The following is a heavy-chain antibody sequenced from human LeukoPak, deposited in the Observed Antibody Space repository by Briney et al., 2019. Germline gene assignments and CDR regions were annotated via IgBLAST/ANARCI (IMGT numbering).Heavy chain of an antibody. D-gene: IGHD6-19*01. CDR3: ARASSGWTKPPDY. V-gene: IGHV1-2*02. CDR2: INPNSGGT. J-gene: IGHJ4*02. CDR1: GYTFTGYY. Sequence: ASVKVSCKASGYTFTGYYMHWVRQAPGQGLEWMGWINPNSGGTNYAQKFQGRVTMTRDTSISTAYMELSRLRSDDTAVYYCARASSGWTKPPDYWGQGTLVTVSS.